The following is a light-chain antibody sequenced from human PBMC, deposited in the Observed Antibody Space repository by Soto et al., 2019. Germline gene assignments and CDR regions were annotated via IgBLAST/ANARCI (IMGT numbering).Light chain of an antibody. CDR2: GVS. CDR3: QVYGSSPKT. J-gene: IGKJ1*01. V-gene: IGKV3-20*01. Sequence: IVLTQSPGTLSLSPGEGATLSCRASQPVNSGYLAWYQQKPGQAPRLLMYGVSTRHTGITDRFGGSGGGTDFTLTISRLERGYFVVYYCQVYGSSPKTFGQGTKVEFK. CDR1: QPVNSGY.